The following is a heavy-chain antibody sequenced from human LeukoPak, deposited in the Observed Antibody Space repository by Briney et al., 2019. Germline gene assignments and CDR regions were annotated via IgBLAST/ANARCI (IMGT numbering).Heavy chain of an antibody. CDR3: ARARQYYFGSGSYGW. CDR1: GGSFSGYY. D-gene: IGHD3-10*01. J-gene: IGHJ4*02. V-gene: IGHV4-34*01. CDR2: INHSRST. Sequence: SETLSLTCAVYGGSFSGYYWSWIRQPPGKGLEWIGEINHSRSTNYNPSLKSRVTLSGDTSNNQFSLKLSSVTAADTAVYYCARARQYYFGSGSYGWWGQGTLVTVSS.